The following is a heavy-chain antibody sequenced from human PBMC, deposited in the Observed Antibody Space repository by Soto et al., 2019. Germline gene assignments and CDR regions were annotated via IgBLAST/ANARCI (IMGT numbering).Heavy chain of an antibody. D-gene: IGHD5-12*01. V-gene: IGHV1-3*01. CDR2: INAGNGNT. CDR1: GYTFTSYA. Sequence: GASVKVSCKASGYTFTSYAMHWVRQAPGQRLEWMGWINAGNGNTKYSQKFHGRVTITTDTSASTAYMELSSLRSDDTAVYYCASAVATIPLWFPDYWGQGTLVTVSS. CDR3: ASAVATIPLWFPDY. J-gene: IGHJ4*02.